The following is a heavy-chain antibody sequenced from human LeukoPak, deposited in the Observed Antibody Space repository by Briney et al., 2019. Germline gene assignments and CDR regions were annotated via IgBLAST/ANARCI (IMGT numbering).Heavy chain of an antibody. CDR1: GGSFSGYY. J-gene: IGHJ5*02. V-gene: IGHV4-59*10. CDR3: TRLSDSFGGWFDP. Sequence: SETLSRTCAVYGGSFSGYYWSWIRQPAGKGLEWIGRIYTSGSTNYNPSLKSRVTISVDTSKIQFSLNLTSVTAADTAVYYCTRLSDSFGGWFDPWGQGTLVTVSS. CDR2: IYTSGST. D-gene: IGHD3-10*01.